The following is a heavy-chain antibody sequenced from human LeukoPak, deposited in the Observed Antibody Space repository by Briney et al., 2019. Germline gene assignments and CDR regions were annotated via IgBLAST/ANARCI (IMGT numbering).Heavy chain of an antibody. D-gene: IGHD3-3*01. J-gene: IGHJ5*02. V-gene: IGHV3-21*01. CDR2: ISSSSYI. Sequence: GGSLRLSCAASGFTFSSYSMNWVRQAPGKGLEWVSSISSSSYIYYADSVKGRFTISRDNAKNSLYLQMNSLRAEDTAVYYCARARYDFWSGYLNNWFDPWGQGTLVTVSS. CDR3: ARARYDFWSGYLNNWFDP. CDR1: GFTFSSYS.